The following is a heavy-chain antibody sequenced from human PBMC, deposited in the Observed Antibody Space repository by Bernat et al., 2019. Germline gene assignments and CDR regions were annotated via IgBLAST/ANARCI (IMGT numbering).Heavy chain of an antibody. J-gene: IGHJ6*02. CDR2: IRSKAYGGTT. Sequence: EVQLVESGGGLVQPGRSLRLSCTASGFTFGDYAMSWFRQAPGKGLEWVGFIRSKAYGGTTEYAASVKGRFTISRDDSKSIAYLQMNSLKTEDTAVYYCTRDLGPLTPISYYGSGLPLYGMDVWGQGTTVTVSS. V-gene: IGHV3-49*03. D-gene: IGHD3-10*01. CDR1: GFTFGDYA. CDR3: TRDLGPLTPISYYGSGLPLYGMDV.